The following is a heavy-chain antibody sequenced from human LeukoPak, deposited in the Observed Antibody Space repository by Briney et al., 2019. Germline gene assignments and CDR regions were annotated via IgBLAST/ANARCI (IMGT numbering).Heavy chain of an antibody. CDR3: ARAVAARTEFDY. V-gene: IGHV1-18*01. CDR2: ISAYNGNT. J-gene: IGHJ4*02. D-gene: IGHD6-6*01. Sequence: ASVKVSCKASGYTFTSYGIIWVRQAPGQGLEWMGWISAYNGNTNYAQKLQGRVTMTTDTSTSTAYMELRSLRSDDTAIYYCARAVAARTEFDYWGQGTLVTVSS. CDR1: GYTFTSYG.